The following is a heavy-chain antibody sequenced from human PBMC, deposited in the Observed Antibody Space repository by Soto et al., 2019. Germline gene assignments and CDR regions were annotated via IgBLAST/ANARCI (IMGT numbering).Heavy chain of an antibody. CDR3: IHSRCGGDCLQSYASYYYYGMDV. D-gene: IGHD2-21*02. Sequence: QITLKESGPTLVKPTQTLTLTCTFSAFSLSTGGVGVGWIRQPPGKALEWRALIYWDDDKRYSPSLRSRLTIPKDTSKNQAVLTMTNMDPVDTATYYCIHSRCGGDCLQSYASYYYYGMDVWGQGTTVTVSS. CDR2: IYWDDDK. J-gene: IGHJ6*02. V-gene: IGHV2-5*02. CDR1: AFSLSTGGVG.